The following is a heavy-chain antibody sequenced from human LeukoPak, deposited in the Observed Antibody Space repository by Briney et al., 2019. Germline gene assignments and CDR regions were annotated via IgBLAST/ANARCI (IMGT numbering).Heavy chain of an antibody. J-gene: IGHJ3*02. CDR1: GRTFSSYA. V-gene: IGHV1-69*06. CDR2: IIPIFVTA. Sequence: ASVKLSCNASGRTFSSYAIMSWPQSPGQGLKGMGGIIPIFVTANDAQKLQGRVTITADKSTSTDYMEISSLTSEDTAVYYCARDLRYRRGWYRHDAFDIWGQGTMVTVSS. D-gene: IGHD6-19*01. CDR3: ARDLRYRRGWYRHDAFDI.